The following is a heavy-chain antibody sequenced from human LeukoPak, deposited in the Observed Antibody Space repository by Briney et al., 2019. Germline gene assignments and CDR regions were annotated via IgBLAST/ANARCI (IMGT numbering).Heavy chain of an antibody. D-gene: IGHD3-10*01. Sequence: ASVKVSCKASGYTFTSYYMHWVRQAPGQGLEWMGLINPSGGSTSYAQKFQGRVTMTRDTSTSTVYMELSSLRSEDTAVYYCARDSEYGYGSGSYPDYWGQGTLVTVSS. CDR2: INPSGGST. J-gene: IGHJ4*02. CDR3: ARDSEYGYGSGSYPDY. CDR1: GYTFTSYY. V-gene: IGHV1-46*01.